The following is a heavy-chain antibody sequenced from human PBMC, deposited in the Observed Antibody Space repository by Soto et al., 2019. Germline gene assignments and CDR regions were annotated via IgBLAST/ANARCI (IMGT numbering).Heavy chain of an antibody. Sequence: SETLSLTCTVSGGYISSYYWSWIRQPPGKGLEWIGYIYYSGSTNYNPSLKSRVTISVDTSKNQFSLKLSSVTAADTAVYYCARPTYNSGSPFDYWGQGTLVTSPQ. CDR1: GGYISSYY. D-gene: IGHD1-20*01. J-gene: IGHJ4*02. CDR2: IYYSGST. CDR3: ARPTYNSGSPFDY. V-gene: IGHV4-59*01.